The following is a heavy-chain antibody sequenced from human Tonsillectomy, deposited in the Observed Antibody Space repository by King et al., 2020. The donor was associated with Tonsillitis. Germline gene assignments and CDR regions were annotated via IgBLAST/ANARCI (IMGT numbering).Heavy chain of an antibody. CDR3: ARRPSYYDFWSGYLPTNWFDP. CDR1: GFTFSDCS. Sequence: VQLVESGGGLVKPGGSLRLSCAASGFTFSDCSMTWIRQAPGKGLEWVSYISSSGSSIYYADSVKGRFTISRHDANNSLYLQMNSLRAEDTAVYYCARRPSYYDFWSGYLPTNWFDPWGQGTLVTVSS. V-gene: IGHV3-11*01. D-gene: IGHD3-3*01. CDR2: ISSSGSSI. J-gene: IGHJ5*02.